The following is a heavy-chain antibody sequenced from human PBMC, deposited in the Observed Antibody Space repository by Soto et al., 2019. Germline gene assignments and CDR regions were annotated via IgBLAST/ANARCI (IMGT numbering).Heavy chain of an antibody. CDR1: GYTFRTYG. J-gene: IGHJ2*01. CDR2: ISSYNDKT. D-gene: IGHD3-22*01. Sequence: QVQLVQSGAEVKKPGASVKVSCKTSGYTFRTYGISWVRQAPGQGLEWMGWISSYNDKTKYSKKIEGRATMTTDTITSTAYLELRSLRADDTAVYYCARDSHDYDRSYWDFEFWGRGTLVTVSS. CDR3: ARDSHDYDRSYWDFEF. V-gene: IGHV1-18*01.